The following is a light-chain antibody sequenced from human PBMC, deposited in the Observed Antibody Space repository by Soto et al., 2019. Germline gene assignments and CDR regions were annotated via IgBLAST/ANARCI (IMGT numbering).Light chain of an antibody. CDR3: QQRKSWPLT. CDR1: QSVSSN. V-gene: IGKV3-11*01. J-gene: IGKJ4*01. CDR2: DAS. Sequence: EIVMTQSPATLSVSPGERAALSCRASQSVSSNLAWYQQKPGQAPRLLIYDASNRATGIPARFSGSGSGTDFTLTISSLEPEDFAVYYCQQRKSWPLTFGGGTRWLS.